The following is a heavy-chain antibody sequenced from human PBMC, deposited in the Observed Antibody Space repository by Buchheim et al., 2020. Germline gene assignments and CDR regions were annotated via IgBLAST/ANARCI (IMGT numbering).Heavy chain of an antibody. V-gene: IGHV1-69*06. CDR1: GGTFSSYA. Sequence: QVQLVQSGAEVKKPGSSVKVSCKASGGTFSSYAISWVRQAPGQGLEWMGGIIPISGATNYAQKFQGRVTITADKSTSTAYMEVSSLRSEDTAVYYCARGSYGDNSPGNYYYYYYMDVWGKGTT. CDR3: ARGSYGDNSPGNYYYYYYMDV. J-gene: IGHJ6*03. CDR2: IIPISGAT. D-gene: IGHD4-17*01.